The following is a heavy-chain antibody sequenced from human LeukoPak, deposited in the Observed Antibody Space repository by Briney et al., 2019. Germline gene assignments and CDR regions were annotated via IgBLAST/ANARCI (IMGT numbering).Heavy chain of an antibody. J-gene: IGHJ6*04. Sequence: GGSLRLSCAASGFTFSNAWMSWVRQAPGKGLEWVGRIKSKTDGGTTDYAAPVKGRFTISRDDSKNTLYLQMNSLRAEDTAVYYCAELGITMIGGVWGKGTTVTISS. D-gene: IGHD3-10*02. CDR2: IKSKTDGGTT. V-gene: IGHV3-15*01. CDR1: GFTFSNAW. CDR3: AELGITMIGGV.